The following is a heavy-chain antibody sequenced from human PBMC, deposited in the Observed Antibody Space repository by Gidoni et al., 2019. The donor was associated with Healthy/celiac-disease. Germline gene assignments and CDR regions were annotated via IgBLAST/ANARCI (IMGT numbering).Heavy chain of an antibody. CDR2: MSSSSRTI. CDR1: GFTFSSDS. V-gene: IGHV3-48*04. Sequence: EVQLVESGGGLVQPGGSLRLSCAASGFTFSSDSMNWVRKAPGTGLELVSYMSSSSRTIYYEDSVKGRFTISRDNAKNSLYLQMNSLRAEDTAVYYCARAPYYYDSSGYLDYWGQGTLVTVSA. CDR3: ARAPYYYDSSGYLDY. D-gene: IGHD3-22*01. J-gene: IGHJ4*02.